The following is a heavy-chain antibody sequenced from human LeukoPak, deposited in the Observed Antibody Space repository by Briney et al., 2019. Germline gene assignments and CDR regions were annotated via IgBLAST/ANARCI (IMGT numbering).Heavy chain of an antibody. J-gene: IGHJ4*02. CDR2: INPSGGST. V-gene: IGHV1-46*01. CDR3: ARASKPFHDYGDPGDY. Sequence: GASVKVSCKASGYTFTSYYMHWVRQAPGQGLEWMGIINPSGGSTSYAQKFQGRVTMTRDTSTSTVYMELSSLRSDDTAVYYCARASKPFHDYGDPGDYWGQGTLVTVSS. CDR1: GYTFTSYY. D-gene: IGHD4-17*01.